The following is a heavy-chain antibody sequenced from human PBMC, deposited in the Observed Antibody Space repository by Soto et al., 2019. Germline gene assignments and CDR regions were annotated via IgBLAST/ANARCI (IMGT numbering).Heavy chain of an antibody. J-gene: IGHJ4*02. V-gene: IGHV3-48*02. Sequence: EVQLVESGGGLVQPGGSLRLSCAASGFTFSTYNMTWVRQAPGKGLEWVSYISPSHSTIYYADSVKGRFTISRDNAKNSLYLQMNSLRDEDTAVYYCARGLYYYDSRGYWGYWGQGTLVTVSS. CDR2: ISPSHSTI. D-gene: IGHD3-22*01. CDR3: ARGLYYYDSRGYWGY. CDR1: GFTFSTYN.